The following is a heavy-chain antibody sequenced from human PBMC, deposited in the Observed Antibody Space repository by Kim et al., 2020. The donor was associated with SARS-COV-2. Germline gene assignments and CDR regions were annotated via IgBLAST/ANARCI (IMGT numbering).Heavy chain of an antibody. V-gene: IGHV3-48*02. D-gene: IGHD3-10*01. J-gene: IGHJ4*02. Sequence: GGSLRLSCAASGFTFSSYSMNWVRHAPGKWLGWVSYISSSNSTIYYADSVKGRFTIYRDNAKNSLYLQLNSLRDEDTALYYCAPGVGRFVHWVQGTLVTVSS. CDR1: GFTFSSYS. CDR3: APGVGRFVH. CDR2: ISSSNSTI.